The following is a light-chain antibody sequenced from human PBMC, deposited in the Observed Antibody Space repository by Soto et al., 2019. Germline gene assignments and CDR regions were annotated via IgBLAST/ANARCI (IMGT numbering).Light chain of an antibody. CDR1: QTIGKY. CDR3: QQTYSTPWT. V-gene: IGKV1-39*01. J-gene: IGKJ5*01. CDR2: AAS. Sequence: DIQMTQSPSSLSATVGDRVTITCRASQTIGKYLNWYQQKPGKAPKLLIYAASSLQSGVPSRFSGSGSGTDFALTISSLQPEDFATYYCQQTYSTPWTFGQGTRMEI.